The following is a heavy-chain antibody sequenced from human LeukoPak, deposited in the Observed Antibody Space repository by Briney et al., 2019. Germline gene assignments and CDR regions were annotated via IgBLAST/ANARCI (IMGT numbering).Heavy chain of an antibody. V-gene: IGHV3-48*03. Sequence: GGSLRLSCVASGFTFSNYEMNWVRQAPGKGLEWLSYISSSGSTIYYADSVKGRFTIPRDNAKNSLFLQMNSLRAEDTAVYYCARDRGFCSGGSCYSLFDYWGQGTLVTVSS. CDR2: ISSSGSTI. D-gene: IGHD2-15*01. J-gene: IGHJ4*02. CDR1: GFTFSNYE. CDR3: ARDRGFCSGGSCYSLFDY.